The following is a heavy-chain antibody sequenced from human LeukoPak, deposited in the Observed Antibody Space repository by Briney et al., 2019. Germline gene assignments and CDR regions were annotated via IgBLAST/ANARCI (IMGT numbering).Heavy chain of an antibody. CDR3: ARPRKTGYSNSWFEFLDY. J-gene: IGHJ4*02. CDR1: GYSFTSYW. D-gene: IGHD6-13*01. CDR2: IYPADSDT. V-gene: IGHV5-51*01. Sequence: GESLKISCKGSGYSFTSYWIGWVRQMPGKGLEWMGIIYPADSDTRYSPPFQGQVTISADKSISTAYLQWSSLKASDTAMYYCARPRKTGYSNSWFEFLDYWGQGTLVTVSS.